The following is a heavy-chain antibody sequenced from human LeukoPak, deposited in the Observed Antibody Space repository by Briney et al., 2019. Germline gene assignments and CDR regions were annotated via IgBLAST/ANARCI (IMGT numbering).Heavy chain of an antibody. CDR1: GYTFTSYY. V-gene: IGHV1-46*01. D-gene: IGHD1-7*01. J-gene: IGHJ5*02. CDR2: INPSGGST. CDR3: ARDPGELELPPTPQDQYNWFDP. Sequence: GASVKVSCKASGYTFTSYYMHWVRQAPGQGLEWMGIINPSGGSTSYAQKFQGRVTMTRDTSTSTVYMELSSLRSEDTAVYYCARDPGELELPPTPQDQYNWFDPWGQGTLVTVSS.